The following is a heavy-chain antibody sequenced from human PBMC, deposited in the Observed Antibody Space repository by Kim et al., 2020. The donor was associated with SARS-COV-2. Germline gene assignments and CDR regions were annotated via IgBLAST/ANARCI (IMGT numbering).Heavy chain of an antibody. CDR3: ARTDCGGDCCPDY. D-gene: IGHD2-21*02. Sequence: YSPSFQGQVTISADKSISTAYLQWSSLKASDTAMYYCARTDCGGDCCPDYWGQGTLVTVSS. V-gene: IGHV5-51*01. J-gene: IGHJ4*02.